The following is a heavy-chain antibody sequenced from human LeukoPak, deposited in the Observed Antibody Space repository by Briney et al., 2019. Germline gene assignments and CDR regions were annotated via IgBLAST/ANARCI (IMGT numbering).Heavy chain of an antibody. CDR3: ANKTIVGATVDAFDI. V-gene: IGHV3-30*02. J-gene: IGHJ3*02. CDR1: GFTFSNYG. Sequence: PGGCLRLSCAASGFTFSNYGMHWVRQAPGKGLEWVASIRYDGFNKYYADSLKGRFTISRDTSKNTLYLQMNSLRAEDTAVYYCANKTIVGATVDAFDIWGQGTMVIVSS. D-gene: IGHD1-26*01. CDR2: IRYDGFNK.